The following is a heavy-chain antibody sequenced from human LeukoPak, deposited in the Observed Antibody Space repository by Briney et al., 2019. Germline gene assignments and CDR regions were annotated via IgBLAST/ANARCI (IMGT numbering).Heavy chain of an antibody. D-gene: IGHD6-13*01. CDR1: GGSTSSSSYY. CDR3: ARHLGIAAAGTGNWFDP. Sequence: SETLSLTCTVSGGSTSSSSYYWGWIRQPPGKGLEWIGRIYYSGCTYYNPSLKSRVTISVDTSKNQFSLKLSAVTAADTAVYYCARHLGIAAAGTGNWFDPWGQGTLVTVSS. V-gene: IGHV4-39*01. CDR2: IYYSGCT. J-gene: IGHJ5*02.